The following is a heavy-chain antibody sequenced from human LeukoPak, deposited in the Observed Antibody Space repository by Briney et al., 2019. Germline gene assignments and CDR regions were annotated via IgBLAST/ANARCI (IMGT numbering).Heavy chain of an antibody. J-gene: IGHJ2*01. V-gene: IGHV4-4*02. CDR2: IHHSGST. CDR1: GGSFSNTNW. Sequence: SETLSLTCAVSGGSFSNTNWWYLVRQPPGEGLEWIGDIHHSGSTNYNPSLKSRVTISIDKSKNQFSLKLSSVTAADTAMYYCANSGGTWYFDLWGRGTLVTVSS. CDR3: ANSGGTWYFDL. D-gene: IGHD6-25*01.